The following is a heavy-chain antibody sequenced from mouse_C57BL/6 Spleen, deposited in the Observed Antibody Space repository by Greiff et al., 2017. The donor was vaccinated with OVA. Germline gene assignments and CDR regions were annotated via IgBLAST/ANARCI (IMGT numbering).Heavy chain of an antibody. J-gene: IGHJ4*01. V-gene: IGHV1-50*01. CDR1: GYTFTSYW. D-gene: IGHD2-5*01. CDR2: IDPSDSYT. Sequence: QVQLQQPGAELVKPGASVKLSCKASGYTFTSYWMQWVKQRPGQGLEWIGEIDPSDSYTNYNQKFKGKATLTVDTSSSTAYMQISSLTSEDSAVYYCAAYSTLYAMDYWGQGTSVTVSS. CDR3: AAYSTLYAMDY.